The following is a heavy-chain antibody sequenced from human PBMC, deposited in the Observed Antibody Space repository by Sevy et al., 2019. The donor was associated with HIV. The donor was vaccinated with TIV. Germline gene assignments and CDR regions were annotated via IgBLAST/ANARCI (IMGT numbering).Heavy chain of an antibody. J-gene: IGHJ2*01. CDR3: AKNGGYGSGSYYWYFDL. V-gene: IGHV3-74*01. D-gene: IGHD3-10*01. CDR1: GFSFSSYW. CDR2: INTDGSST. Sequence: GGSLRLSCAASGFSFSSYWMHWVRQAPGKGLVWVSHINTDGSSTSYADSVKGRFTISRDNAKNTLYLQMNSLRAEDTAVYYCAKNGGYGSGSYYWYFDLWGRGTLVTVSS.